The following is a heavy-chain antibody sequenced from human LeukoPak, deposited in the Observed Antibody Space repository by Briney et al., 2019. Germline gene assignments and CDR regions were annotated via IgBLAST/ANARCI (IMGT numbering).Heavy chain of an antibody. CDR2: INSDGSDT. Sequence: GGSLRLSCAASGFTFSSYWMHWVRQAPGKGRVGVLRINSDGSDTRYADSVKGRFTISRDNAKNTLSLQMNSLRVEDTAVYFCARGGSPPEALGDAFDIWGQGTMVTVSS. CDR3: ARGGSPPEALGDAFDI. D-gene: IGHD1-26*01. J-gene: IGHJ3*02. V-gene: IGHV3-74*01. CDR1: GFTFSSYW.